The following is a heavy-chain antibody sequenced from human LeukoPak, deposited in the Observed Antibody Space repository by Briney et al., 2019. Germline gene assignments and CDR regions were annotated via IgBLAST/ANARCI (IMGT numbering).Heavy chain of an antibody. CDR2: ISGSSIYT. J-gene: IGHJ4*02. D-gene: IGHD3-22*01. V-gene: IGHV3-11*06. CDR1: GFTFSDYH. CDR3: AREEGTSGYRFDY. Sequence: KAGGSLRLSCAASGFTFSDYHMTWIRQAPGKGLEWVSYISGSSIYTRYADSVKGRFTISRDNAKNSLYLQMNSLRAEDTAVYYCAREEGTSGYRFDYWGQGTLVTVSS.